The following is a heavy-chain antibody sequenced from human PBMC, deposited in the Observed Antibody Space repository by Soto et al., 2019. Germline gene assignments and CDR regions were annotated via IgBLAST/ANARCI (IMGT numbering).Heavy chain of an antibody. J-gene: IGHJ5*02. CDR3: ARDLESYGFDP. Sequence: LRLSCAASGFTFSSYGMHWVRQAPGKGLEWVAVIWYGGSNKYYADSVKGRFTISRDNSKNTLYLQMNSRRAEDTAVYYCARDLESYGFDPWGQGTLVTVSS. CDR2: IWYGGSNK. V-gene: IGHV3-33*01. CDR1: GFTFSSYG. D-gene: IGHD2-8*01.